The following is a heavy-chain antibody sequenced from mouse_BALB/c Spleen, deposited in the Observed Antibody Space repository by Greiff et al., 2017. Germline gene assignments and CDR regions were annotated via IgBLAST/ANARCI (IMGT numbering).Heavy chain of an antibody. CDR3: ARDGGGNWDYAMDY. D-gene: IGHD4-1*01. V-gene: IGHV2-9*02. CDR2: IWAGGST. J-gene: IGHJ4*01. Sequence: VQVVESGPGLVAPSQSLSITCTVSGFSLTSYGVHWVRQPPGKGLEWLGVIWAGGSTNYNSALMSRLSISKDNSKSQVFLKMNSLQTDDTAMYYCARDGGGNWDYAMDYWGQGTSVTVSS. CDR1: GFSLTSYG.